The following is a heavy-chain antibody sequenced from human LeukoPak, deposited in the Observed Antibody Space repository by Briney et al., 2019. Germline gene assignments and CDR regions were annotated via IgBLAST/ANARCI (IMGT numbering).Heavy chain of an antibody. CDR2: ISAYNGNT. CDR1: GYTFTSYG. CDR3: ARDSLYGVVDY. Sequence: ASVKVSCKASGYTFTSYGISWVRQAPGQGLEWMGWISAYNGNTNYAQKLQGRVTMTRDASTSTVYMYLSSLRSEDMAVYYCARDSLYGVVDYWGQGTLVTVSS. V-gene: IGHV1-18*03. J-gene: IGHJ4*02. D-gene: IGHD4-17*01.